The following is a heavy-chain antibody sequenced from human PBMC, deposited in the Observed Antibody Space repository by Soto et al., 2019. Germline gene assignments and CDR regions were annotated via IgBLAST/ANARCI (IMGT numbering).Heavy chain of an antibody. V-gene: IGHV3-66*01. CDR1: GFTVSSNY. D-gene: IGHD6-19*01. Sequence: EVQLVESGGGLVQPGGSLRLSCAASGFTVSSNYMSWVRQAPGKGLEWVSVIYSGGSTYYADSVKGRFNISRDNSKNTLYLQMNSLRSEDTAVYYCARSRIAVAGRGFDYWGQGTLVTVSS. CDR3: ARSRIAVAGRGFDY. J-gene: IGHJ4*02. CDR2: IYSGGST.